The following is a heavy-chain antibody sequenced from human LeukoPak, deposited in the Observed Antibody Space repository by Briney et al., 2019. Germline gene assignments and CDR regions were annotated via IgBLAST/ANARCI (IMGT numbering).Heavy chain of an antibody. J-gene: IGHJ4*02. CDR2: ISRSGGTT. Sequence: GGSLRLSCAASGFTFSSYDMTWVRQTPGKGLEWVSLISRSGGTTYYADSVKGRFTISRDNSKNTLYLQMNSLRAEDTAVYYCAKDYYVSGSYSPDYWGQGTLVTVSS. CDR3: AKDYYVSGSYSPDY. CDR1: GFTFSSYD. D-gene: IGHD3-10*01. V-gene: IGHV3-23*01.